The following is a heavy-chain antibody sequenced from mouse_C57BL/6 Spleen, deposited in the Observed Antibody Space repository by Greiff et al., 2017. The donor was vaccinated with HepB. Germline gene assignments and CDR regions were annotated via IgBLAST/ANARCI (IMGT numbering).Heavy chain of an antibody. D-gene: IGHD2-4*01. J-gene: IGHJ4*01. V-gene: IGHV5-9-1*02. CDR2: ISSGGDYN. CDR1: GFTFSSYA. Sequence: EVKLVESGEGLVKPGGSLKLSCAASGFTFSSYAMSWVRQTPEKRLEWVAYISSGGDYNYYADTVKGRFTISRDNARNTLYLQLSSLKSEDTAMHYCTREGDYVRAMDYWGQGTSVTVSS. CDR3: TREGDYVRAMDY.